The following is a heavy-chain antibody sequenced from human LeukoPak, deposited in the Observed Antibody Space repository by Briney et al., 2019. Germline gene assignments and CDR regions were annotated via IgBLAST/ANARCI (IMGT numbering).Heavy chain of an antibody. Sequence: GGSLRLSCAASGFTFSNSAMTWVRQAPGKGLGWVSAIRGSGGSTYYADSVKGRFTISRDNSKNTLYLQMNSLRAEDTALYYCAKEPASGSCFDYWGQGTLVTVSS. V-gene: IGHV3-23*01. CDR3: AKEPASGSCFDY. CDR2: IRGSGGST. J-gene: IGHJ4*02. D-gene: IGHD3-10*01. CDR1: GFTFSNSA.